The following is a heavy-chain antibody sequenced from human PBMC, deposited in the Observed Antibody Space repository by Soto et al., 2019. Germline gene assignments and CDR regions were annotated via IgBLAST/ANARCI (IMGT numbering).Heavy chain of an antibody. D-gene: IGHD4-17*01. CDR3: ARNLDYGGKSSEWWGMDV. V-gene: IGHV3-30-3*01. Sequence: GGSLRLSCAASGFTFSSYAMHWVRQAPGKGLEWVAVISYDGSNKYYADSVKGRFTISRDNFKNTLYLQMNSLRAEDTAVYYCARNLDYGGKSSEWWGMDVWGQGTTVTVSS. CDR1: GFTFSSYA. CDR2: ISYDGSNK. J-gene: IGHJ6*02.